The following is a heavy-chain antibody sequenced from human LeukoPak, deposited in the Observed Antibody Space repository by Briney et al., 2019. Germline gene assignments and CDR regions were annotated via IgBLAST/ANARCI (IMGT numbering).Heavy chain of an antibody. D-gene: IGHD6-13*01. Sequence: GGSLRLSCAASGFTFSSYAMHWVRQAPGKGLEWVAVISYDGSNKYYADSVKGRFTISRDNSKNTLYLQMNSLRAEDTAVYYCAKGVGRSSSWYRGARGDYFDYWGQGTLVTVSS. CDR2: ISYDGSNK. V-gene: IGHV3-30*04. CDR1: GFTFSSYA. J-gene: IGHJ4*02. CDR3: AKGVGRSSSWYRGARGDYFDY.